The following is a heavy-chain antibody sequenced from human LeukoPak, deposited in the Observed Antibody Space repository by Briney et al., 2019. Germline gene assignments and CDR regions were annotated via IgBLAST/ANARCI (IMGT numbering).Heavy chain of an antibody. Sequence: GTSVKVSCKASGFTFTSSAMQWVRQARGQRLEWIGWIVVGSGNTNYAQKLQGRVTMTTDTSTSTAYMELRSLRSDDTAVCYCARGRGYSGYGGAFDIWGQGTMVTVSS. J-gene: IGHJ3*02. D-gene: IGHD5-12*01. CDR1: GFTFTSSA. V-gene: IGHV1-58*02. CDR3: ARGRGYSGYGGAFDI. CDR2: IVVGSGNT.